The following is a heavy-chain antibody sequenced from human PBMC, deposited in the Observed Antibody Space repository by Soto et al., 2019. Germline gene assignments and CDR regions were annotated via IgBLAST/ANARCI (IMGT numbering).Heavy chain of an antibody. D-gene: IGHD3-22*01. Sequence: SETLSLTCAVYGWSFSGYYWTWIRQPPGTGLEWIGEINHSGSTNYNPSLKSRVTISVDTSKNQFSLKLSSVTAADTAVYYCAKVGRDYDSSGYYDIFDYWGQGTLVTVSS. J-gene: IGHJ4*02. V-gene: IGHV4-34*09. CDR3: AKVGRDYDSSGYYDIFDY. CDR2: INHSGST. CDR1: GWSFSGYY.